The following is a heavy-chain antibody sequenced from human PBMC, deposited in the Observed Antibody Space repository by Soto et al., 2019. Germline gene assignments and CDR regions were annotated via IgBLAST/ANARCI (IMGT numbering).Heavy chain of an antibody. D-gene: IGHD6-13*01. V-gene: IGHV5-10-1*01. J-gene: IGHJ4*02. Sequence: ESLKISCKGSGYSFTSYWIGWVRQMPGKGLEWMGRIDPSDSYTNYSPSFQGHVTISADKSISTAYLQWSSLKASDTAMYYCARLAAAGTVPSPSDYWGQGTLVTVSS. CDR3: ARLAAAGTVPSPSDY. CDR1: GYSFTSYW. CDR2: IDPSDSYT.